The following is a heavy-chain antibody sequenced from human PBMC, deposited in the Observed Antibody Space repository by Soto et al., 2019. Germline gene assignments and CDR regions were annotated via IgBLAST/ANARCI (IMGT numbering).Heavy chain of an antibody. CDR1: GYSISSGYY. CDR3: ARVIAAVGLLEYNWFDP. Sequence: SETLSLTCAVSGYSISSGYYWGWVRQPPGKGLEWIGSIYHSGSTYYNPSLKSRVTISVDTSKNQFSLKLSSVTAADTAVYYCARVIAAVGLLEYNWFDPWGQGTLVTVSS. D-gene: IGHD6-13*01. V-gene: IGHV4-38-2*01. J-gene: IGHJ5*02. CDR2: IYHSGST.